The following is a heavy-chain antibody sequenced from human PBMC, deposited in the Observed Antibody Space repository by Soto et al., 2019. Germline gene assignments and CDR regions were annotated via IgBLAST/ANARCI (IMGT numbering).Heavy chain of an antibody. Sequence: GESLKISCKGSGYSFTSYWVSWVRQMPGKGLEWMGRIDPSDSYTNYSPSFQGHVTISADKSISTAYLQWSSLKASDTAMYYCATLNCSGGSCYSDYYYYYGMDVWGQGTTVT. CDR2: IDPSDSYT. CDR3: ATLNCSGGSCYSDYYYYYGMDV. D-gene: IGHD2-15*01. CDR1: GYSFTSYW. V-gene: IGHV5-10-1*01. J-gene: IGHJ6*02.